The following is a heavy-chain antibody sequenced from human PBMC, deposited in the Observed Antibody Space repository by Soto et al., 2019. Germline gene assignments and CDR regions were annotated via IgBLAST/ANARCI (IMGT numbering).Heavy chain of an antibody. Sequence: GGSLRLSCAASGFTFSSYWMSWVRQAPGKGLEWVANIKQDGSEKYYVDSVKGRFTISRDNAKNSLYLQMNSLRAEDTAVYYCARDLRRVKWLPRPHFDYWGQGTLVTVSS. CDR1: GFTFSSYW. CDR3: ARDLRRVKWLPRPHFDY. D-gene: IGHD3-22*01. J-gene: IGHJ4*02. V-gene: IGHV3-7*01. CDR2: IKQDGSEK.